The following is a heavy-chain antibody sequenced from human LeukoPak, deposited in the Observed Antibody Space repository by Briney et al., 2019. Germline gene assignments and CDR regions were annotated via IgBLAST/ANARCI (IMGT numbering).Heavy chain of an antibody. CDR3: ARGMATISGGNY. Sequence: GGSLRLSCAASGFTFSSYEMNWVRQAPGKGLEWVSYISSSGSTIYYADSVKGRFTISRDNAKNSLYLQMNSLRAEDTAVYYCARGMATISGGNYWGQGTLVTVSS. D-gene: IGHD5-24*01. V-gene: IGHV3-48*03. CDR1: GFTFSSYE. J-gene: IGHJ4*02. CDR2: ISSSGSTI.